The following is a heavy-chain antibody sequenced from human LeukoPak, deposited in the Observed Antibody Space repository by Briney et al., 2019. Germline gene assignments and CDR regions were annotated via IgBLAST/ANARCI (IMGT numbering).Heavy chain of an antibody. V-gene: IGHV3-7*01. J-gene: IGHJ4*02. Sequence: GGSLRLSCAASGFTVSSMYMTWVRQAPGKGPEWLANINQDGSTKNYVDAVEGRFTISRDNAKNSVYLQMNSLRAEDTAVYYCARDFACQQFDYWGQGTLVTVSS. D-gene: IGHD3-9*01. CDR1: GFTVSSMY. CDR2: INQDGSTK. CDR3: ARDFACQQFDY.